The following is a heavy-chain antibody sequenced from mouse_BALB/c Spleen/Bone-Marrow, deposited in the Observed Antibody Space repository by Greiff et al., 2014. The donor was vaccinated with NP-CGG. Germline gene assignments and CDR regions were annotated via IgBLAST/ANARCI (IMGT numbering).Heavy chain of an antibody. J-gene: IGHJ4*01. CDR3: ARYYRYYYAMDY. Sequence: EVKVEESGAELVKPGASVKLSCTASGFNIKDTYMHWVKQRPEQGLEWIGRIDPANGNTKYDPKFQGKATITADTSSNTAYLQLSSLTSEDTAVYYCARYYRYYYAMDYWGQGTSVTVSS. CDR1: GFNIKDTY. D-gene: IGHD1-1*01. V-gene: IGHV14-3*02. CDR2: IDPANGNT.